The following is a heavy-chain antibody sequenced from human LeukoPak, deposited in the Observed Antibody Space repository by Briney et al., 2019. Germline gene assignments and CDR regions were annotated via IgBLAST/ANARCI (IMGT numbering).Heavy chain of an antibody. CDR3: ARGPQGYCSGITRYFDY. CDR2: INPYSGGT. V-gene: IGHV1-2*02. J-gene: IGHJ4*02. Sequence: ASVKVSCKASGYTFTDYYIHWVRQAPGQGLEWMAWINPYSGGTDSGQKFQGRVTMTRDTSTTTASMELTSLRSDDTALYYCARGPQGYCSGITRYFDYWGQGTLVTVSS. CDR1: GYTFTDYY. D-gene: IGHD2-15*01.